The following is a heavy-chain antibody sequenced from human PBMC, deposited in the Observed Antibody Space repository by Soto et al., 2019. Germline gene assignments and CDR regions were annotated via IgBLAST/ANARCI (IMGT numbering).Heavy chain of an antibody. Sequence: PGGSLRLSCAASGFTVSSNYMSWVRQAPGKGLEWVSVIYSGGSTYYADSVKGRFTISRDNSKNTLYLQMNSLRAEDTALYYCARDPVPTDNYYYYMDVWGKGTTVTVSS. CDR1: GFTVSSNY. V-gene: IGHV3-66*01. CDR2: IYSGGST. CDR3: ARDPVPTDNYYYYMDV. D-gene: IGHD4-17*01. J-gene: IGHJ6*03.